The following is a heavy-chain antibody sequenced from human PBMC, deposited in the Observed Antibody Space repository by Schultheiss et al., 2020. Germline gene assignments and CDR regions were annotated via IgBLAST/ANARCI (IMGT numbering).Heavy chain of an antibody. CDR1: GFTFSSYG. Sequence: GESLKISCAASGFTFSSYGMHWVRQAPGKGLEWVAVISYDGSNKYYADSVKGRFTISRDNSKNTLYLQMNSLRDDDTGVYYCVREGLKASTGNYWGQGTLVTVSS. CDR2: ISYDGSNK. V-gene: IGHV3-30*03. J-gene: IGHJ4*02. CDR3: VREGLKASTGNY. D-gene: IGHD6-13*01.